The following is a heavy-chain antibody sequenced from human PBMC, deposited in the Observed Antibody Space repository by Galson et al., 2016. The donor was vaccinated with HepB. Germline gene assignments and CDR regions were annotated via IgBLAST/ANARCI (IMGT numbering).Heavy chain of an antibody. J-gene: IGHJ4*02. CDR3: ARALGRAARHLDY. CDR1: GFSFSTYA. V-gene: IGHV3-30*04. Sequence: SLRLSCAVSGFSFSTYAMHWVRQAPGKGLEWVAVISNDGRNKYHADSVRGRFTISRDDSKNTLFLQMNSLRAEDSAVYYCARALGRAARHLDYWGQGTLVTVSS. D-gene: IGHD6-6*01. CDR2: ISNDGRNK.